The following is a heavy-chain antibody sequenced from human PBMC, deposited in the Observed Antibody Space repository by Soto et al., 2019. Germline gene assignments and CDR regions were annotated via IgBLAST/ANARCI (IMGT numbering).Heavy chain of an antibody. CDR1: GFTFSSYA. Sequence: GGSLRLSCAASGFTFSSYAMSWVRQAPGKGLEWVSGISGSGGTTYYADSVKGRFTISRDNSKNTLYLQMNSLRVEDTAVYYCAKMTISSGWGYYYYYGMDVWGQGTTVTVSS. V-gene: IGHV3-23*01. J-gene: IGHJ6*02. D-gene: IGHD6-19*01. CDR2: ISGSGGTT. CDR3: AKMTISSGWGYYYYYGMDV.